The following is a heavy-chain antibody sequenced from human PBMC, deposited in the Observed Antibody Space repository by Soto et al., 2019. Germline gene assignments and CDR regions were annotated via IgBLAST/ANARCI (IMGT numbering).Heavy chain of an antibody. CDR1: GFTFSSYG. CDR2: ISGGGDTT. V-gene: IGHV3-23*01. Sequence: GGSLRLSCAASGFTFSSYGISWIRLSPGKGLEWVSVISGGGDTTYYTPSVKGRFTISRDDFRNTLYLQMNSLRTEDTAVYYCATDGYWGQGTLVTVSS. J-gene: IGHJ4*02. CDR3: ATDGY.